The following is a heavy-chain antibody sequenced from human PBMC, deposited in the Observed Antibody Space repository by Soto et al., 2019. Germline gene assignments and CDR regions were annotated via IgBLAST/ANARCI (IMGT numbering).Heavy chain of an antibody. Sequence: GASVKVSCKASGGTFSSYAISWVRQAPGQGLEWMGGIIPIFGTANYAQKFQGRVTITADESTSTAYMELSSLRSEDTAVYYCALPRLETYGMDVWGQGTTVTVSS. CDR3: ALPRLETYGMDV. V-gene: IGHV1-69*13. D-gene: IGHD6-6*01. CDR2: IIPIFGTA. J-gene: IGHJ6*02. CDR1: GGTFSSYA.